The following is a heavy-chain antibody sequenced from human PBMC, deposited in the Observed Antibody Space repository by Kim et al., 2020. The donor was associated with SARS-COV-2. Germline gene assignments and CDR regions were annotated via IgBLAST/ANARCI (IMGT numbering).Heavy chain of an antibody. CDR3: EASDY. V-gene: IGHV3-23*01. CDR1: GFTFGRYA. Sequence: GGSLRLSCEASGFTFGRYAMSWARQAPGKGLEWVSTISDGGGRTHYADSVKGRFNISNDNSKSTLFLHMNSLRAEDTAVYYCEASDYWGKGSLVTVSS. J-gene: IGHJ4*02. CDR2: ISDGGGRT.